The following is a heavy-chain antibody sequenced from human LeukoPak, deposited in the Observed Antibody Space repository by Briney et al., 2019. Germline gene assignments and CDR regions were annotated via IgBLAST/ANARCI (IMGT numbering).Heavy chain of an antibody. CDR1: GGSISSGSYY. CDR2: IYTGGHT. D-gene: IGHD3-3*01. V-gene: IGHV4-61*02. Sequence: SETLSLTCTVSGGSISSGSYYWNWIRQPAGKGLEWIGRIYTGGHTNYNPSLKGRVTISLDTSKNQFSLKLSSVTAADTAVYYCARGRTVFGVVIIPSDAFDIWGQGTMVTVSS. CDR3: ARGRTVFGVVIIPSDAFDI. J-gene: IGHJ3*02.